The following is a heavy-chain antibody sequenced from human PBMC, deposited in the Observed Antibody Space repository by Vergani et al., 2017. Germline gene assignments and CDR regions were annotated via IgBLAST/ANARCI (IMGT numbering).Heavy chain of an antibody. CDR2: IYYSGST. CDR3: ARIAIDRIAAAVDY. V-gene: IGHV4-39*07. CDR1: GGSISSSSYY. D-gene: IGHD6-13*01. J-gene: IGHJ4*02. Sequence: QLQLQESGPGLVKPSETLSLTCTVSGGSISSSSYYWGWIRQPPGKGLEWIGSIYYSGSTYYNPSPKSRVTISVYTSKNQFSLKLSSVTAADTAVYYCARIAIDRIAAAVDYWGQGTLVTVSS.